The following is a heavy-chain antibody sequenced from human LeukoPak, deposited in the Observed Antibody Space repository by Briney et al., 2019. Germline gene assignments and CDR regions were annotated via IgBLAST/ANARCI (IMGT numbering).Heavy chain of an antibody. V-gene: IGHV3-30*04. CDR2: ISYDGSNK. CDR3: AKGEYQLLPRYYYYMDV. Sequence: GGSLRLSCAASGFTFSSYAMHWVRQAPGKGLEWVAVISYDGSNKYYADSVKGRFTISRDNSKNTLYLQMNSLRAEDTAVYYCAKGEYQLLPRYYYYMDVWGKGTTVTVSS. D-gene: IGHD2-2*01. J-gene: IGHJ6*03. CDR1: GFTFSSYA.